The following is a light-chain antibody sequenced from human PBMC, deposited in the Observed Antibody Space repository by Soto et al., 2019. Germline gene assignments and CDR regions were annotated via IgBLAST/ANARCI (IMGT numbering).Light chain of an antibody. V-gene: IGLV6-57*01. J-gene: IGLJ2*01. CDR2: DDD. Sequence: NFMLTQPHSVSESPGKTVTISCTRSSGTIASNSVQWYQRRPGSSPTTVIFDDDQRPSGVPDRFSGSIDSSSNSASLTISGLKTEDEADYYCQSYDSANHVVFGGGTKLTVL. CDR3: QSYDSANHVV. CDR1: SGTIASNS.